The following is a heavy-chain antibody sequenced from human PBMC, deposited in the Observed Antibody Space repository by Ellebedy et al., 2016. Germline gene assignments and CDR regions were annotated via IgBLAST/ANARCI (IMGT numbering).Heavy chain of an antibody. CDR1: GFSFSSYV. V-gene: IGHV3-23*01. CDR3: ASGLMGAELDY. Sequence: GGSLRLSXIDSGFSFSSYVMSWVRQAPGKGLQWVSAISGSGDSAYYADSVKGRFTISRDNSKNTLYLQMNSLRAEDTALYYCASGLMGAELDYWGQGTLVTVSS. J-gene: IGHJ4*02. D-gene: IGHD1-26*01. CDR2: ISGSGDSA.